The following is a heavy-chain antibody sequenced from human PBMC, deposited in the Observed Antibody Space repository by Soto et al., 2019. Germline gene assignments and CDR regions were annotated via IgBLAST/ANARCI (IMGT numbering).Heavy chain of an antibody. CDR1: GFNFANYA. Sequence: GGSLRLSCTGSGFNFANYALTWVRQAPGKGLEWVGFIRGETNGGTADYAASLKGRITISRDDSKSIAYLEINSLQTEDTAVYYCTGYYYESSGYYVYWGQGTLVTVSS. J-gene: IGHJ4*02. CDR2: IRGETNGGTA. CDR3: TGYYYESSGYYVY. D-gene: IGHD3-22*01. V-gene: IGHV3-49*04.